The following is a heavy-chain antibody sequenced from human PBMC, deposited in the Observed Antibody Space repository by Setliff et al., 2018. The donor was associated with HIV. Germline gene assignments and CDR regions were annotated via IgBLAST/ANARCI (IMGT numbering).Heavy chain of an antibody. CDR2: ISGSGGST. CDR3: AREGRHYSSAWTFDY. Sequence: AGGSLRLSCAASGFTVSSNYMSWVRQAPGKGLEWVSAISGSGGSTYYADSVKGRFTISRDNSKNTLYLQMNSLKTEDTAVYYCAREGRHYSSAWTFDYWGQGTLVTVSS. D-gene: IGHD6-19*01. V-gene: IGHV3-23*01. CDR1: GFTVSSNY. J-gene: IGHJ4*02.